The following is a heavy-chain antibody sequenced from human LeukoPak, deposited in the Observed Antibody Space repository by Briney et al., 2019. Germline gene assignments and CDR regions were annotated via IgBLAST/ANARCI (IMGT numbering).Heavy chain of an antibody. V-gene: IGHV1-3*01. J-gene: IGHJ4*02. CDR1: GYTFTSYA. CDR3: ARDGYCSGGSCYPTDY. Sequence: ASVKVSCKASGYTFTSYAMHWVRQAPGQRLEWMGWINVGNGNTKYSQKFQGRVTITRDTSASTAYMELSSLRSEDTAVYYCARDGYCSGGSCYPTDYWGQGTLVTVSS. CDR2: INVGNGNT. D-gene: IGHD2-15*01.